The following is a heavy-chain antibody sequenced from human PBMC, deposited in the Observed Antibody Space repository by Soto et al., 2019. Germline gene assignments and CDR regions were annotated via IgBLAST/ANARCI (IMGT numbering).Heavy chain of an antibody. V-gene: IGHV3-7*03. CDR1: GFTFSSYW. CDR2: IKQDGSQK. D-gene: IGHD2-2*01. J-gene: IGHJ4*02. Sequence: EVQLLESGGGLVQPGGSLRLSCAASGFTFSSYWMSWVRQAPGKGLEWVAYIKQDGSQKDYVDSVKGRFTISRDNAKNSLYLQMNSLRAEDTAVYYCATYHPFDYWGQGTLVTVSS. CDR3: ATYHPFDY.